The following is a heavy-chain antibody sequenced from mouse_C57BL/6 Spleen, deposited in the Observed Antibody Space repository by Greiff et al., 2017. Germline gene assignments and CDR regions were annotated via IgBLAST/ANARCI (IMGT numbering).Heavy chain of an antibody. CDR2: ISSGSSTI. J-gene: IGHJ1*03. V-gene: IGHV5-17*01. Sequence: EVHLVASGGGLVKPGGSLKLSCAASGFTFSDYGMHWVRQAPEKGLEWVAYISSGSSTIYYADTVKGRFTISRDNAKNTLFLQMTSLRSEDTAMYYCAKYGYDGYFDVWGTGTTVTVSS. CDR3: AKYGYDGYFDV. D-gene: IGHD2-2*01. CDR1: GFTFSDYG.